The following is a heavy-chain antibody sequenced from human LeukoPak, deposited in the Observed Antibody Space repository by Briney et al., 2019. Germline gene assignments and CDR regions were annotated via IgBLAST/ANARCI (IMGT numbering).Heavy chain of an antibody. V-gene: IGHV4-34*01. Sequence: SSETLSLTCAVYGGSFSDYYWSWIRQPPGKGLEWIGEINHSGRTSYNPSLKSRVTLSVDTSKNQFSLKLDSVTAADTAVYYCARGNPFNWSYDYWGQGTLVTVSS. CDR1: GGSFSDYY. CDR3: ARGNPFNWSYDY. J-gene: IGHJ4*02. D-gene: IGHD1-7*01. CDR2: INHSGRT.